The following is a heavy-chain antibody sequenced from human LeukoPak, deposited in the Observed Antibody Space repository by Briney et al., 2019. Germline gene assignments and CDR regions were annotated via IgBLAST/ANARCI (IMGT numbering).Heavy chain of an antibody. CDR1: GDSISRSTYY. J-gene: IGHJ6*02. CDR2: IYYSGST. CDR3: AREDGYNNYCHYYGMDV. V-gene: IGHV4-61*01. D-gene: IGHD5-24*01. Sequence: PSETLSLTCTVSGDSISRSTYYWRWIRQPPGRGLEWIGYIYYSGSTNYNPSLKSRVTISVDTSKNQFSLKLNSVTAADTAVYYCAREDGYNNYCHYYGMDVWGQGTTVTVSS.